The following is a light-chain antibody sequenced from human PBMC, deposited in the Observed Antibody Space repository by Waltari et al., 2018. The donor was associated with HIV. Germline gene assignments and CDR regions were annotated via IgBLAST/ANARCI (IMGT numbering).Light chain of an antibody. CDR1: SSNIGSNT. Sequence: QSVLTQPPSASETPGQRITISCSGSSSNIGSNTVHWYQQLPGTAPKLLIYSNNQRPSGVPDRFSGSKSGTSASLAISGLQSEDEADYYCAAWDDSLNGQVFGTGTKVTVL. V-gene: IGLV1-44*01. CDR2: SNN. CDR3: AAWDDSLNGQV. J-gene: IGLJ1*01.